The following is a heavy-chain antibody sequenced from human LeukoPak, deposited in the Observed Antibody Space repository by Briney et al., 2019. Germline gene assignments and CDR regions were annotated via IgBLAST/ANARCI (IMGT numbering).Heavy chain of an antibody. Sequence: GGSLRLSCAASGFTFSTYAMHWVRQAPGKGLEWVAFISYDGSNKYYADSVKGRLTISRDNPKNTLNLQMNSLRAEDTAVYYCARSGGSGSYYKWFDPWGQGTLVTVSS. CDR1: GFTFSTYA. J-gene: IGHJ5*02. V-gene: IGHV3-30-3*01. CDR3: ARSGGSGSYYKWFDP. CDR2: ISYDGSNK. D-gene: IGHD3-10*01.